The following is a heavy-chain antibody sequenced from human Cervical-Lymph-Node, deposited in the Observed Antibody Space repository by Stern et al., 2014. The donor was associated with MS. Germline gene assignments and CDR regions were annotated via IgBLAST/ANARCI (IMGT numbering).Heavy chain of an antibody. Sequence: VQLVQSGAEVKKPGASVKVSCKASGDSFTSYSIHWLRQAPGQGPAWMGIVNPTDGRTTYAQTFKGRVTMTRDTSTRTVYMELSSLRPEDTAMYFCANPLPYANWGQGTRVTVSS. CDR2: VNPTDGRT. CDR1: GDSFTSYS. J-gene: IGHJ1*01. V-gene: IGHV1-46*03. D-gene: IGHD4-17*01. CDR3: ANPLPYAN.